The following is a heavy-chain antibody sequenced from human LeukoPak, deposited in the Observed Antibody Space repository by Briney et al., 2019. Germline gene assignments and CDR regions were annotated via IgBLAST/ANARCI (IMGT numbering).Heavy chain of an antibody. CDR3: ARGLSGYASSLGY. V-gene: IGHV3-48*03. J-gene: IGHJ4*02. CDR2: ISISGSTI. CDR1: GFTFGTYE. D-gene: IGHD6-6*01. Sequence: GGSLRLSCAASGFTFGTYEMNWVRQAPGKGLEWVSYISISGSTIYYADSVKGRFTISRDNAKNTLYLQMNSLRAEDTAVYYCARGLSGYASSLGYWGQGTLVTVSA.